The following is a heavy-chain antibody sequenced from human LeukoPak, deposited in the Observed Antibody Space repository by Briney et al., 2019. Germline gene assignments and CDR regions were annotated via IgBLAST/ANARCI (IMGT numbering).Heavy chain of an antibody. CDR2: ISSSSNYI. V-gene: IGHV3-21*01. CDR1: EFTFSSYN. CDR3: ARWYYYGLDV. Sequence: PGGSLRLSCTASEFTFSSYNMNWVRQAPGKGLEWVSSISSSSNYIYYADSVKCRFTISIDNAKNSLFLKMTSLSVEDTAVYYCARWYYYGLDVRGKGTTVTSPQ. D-gene: IGHD1-14*01. J-gene: IGHJ6*04.